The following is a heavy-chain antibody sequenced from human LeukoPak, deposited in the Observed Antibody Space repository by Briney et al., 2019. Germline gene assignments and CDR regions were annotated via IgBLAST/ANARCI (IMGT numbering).Heavy chain of an antibody. V-gene: IGHV1-69*06. D-gene: IGHD1-26*01. J-gene: IGHJ6*03. CDR3: ARSEMGGRWSYYYYYMDV. CDR2: IIPIFGTA. CDR1: GGTFSSYA. Sequence: SVKVSCKASGGTFSSYAISWVRQAPGQGLEWMGGIIPIFGTANYAQKFQGRVTITADKSTSTAYMELSSLRSEDTAVYYCARSEMGGRWSYYYYYMDVWGKGTTVTVSS.